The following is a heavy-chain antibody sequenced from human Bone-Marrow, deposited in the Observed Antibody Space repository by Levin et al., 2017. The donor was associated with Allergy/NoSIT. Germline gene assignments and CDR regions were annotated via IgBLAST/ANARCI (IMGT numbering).Heavy chain of an antibody. J-gene: IGHJ5*02. D-gene: IGHD6-13*01. CDR3: ARGLRHGYSSSWFDA. CDR2: INPNSGGT. V-gene: IGHV1-2*02. Sequence: RASVKVSCKASGYTFTGYYMHWVRQAPGQGLEWMGWINPNSGGTNYAQKFQGRVTMTRDTSITTAYMELSSLRSDDTAVYYCARGLRHGYSSSWFDAWGQGTLFTVSS. CDR1: GYTFTGYY.